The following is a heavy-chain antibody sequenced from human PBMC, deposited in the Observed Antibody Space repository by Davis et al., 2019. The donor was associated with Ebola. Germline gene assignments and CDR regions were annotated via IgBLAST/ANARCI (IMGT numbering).Heavy chain of an antibody. CDR1: GFTFSSYW. CDR3: ARGIQLWPKNNWFDP. CDR2: INSDGSST. J-gene: IGHJ5*02. D-gene: IGHD5-18*01. Sequence: HTGGSLRLSCAASGFTFSSYWMHWVRHAPGKGLVWVSRINSDGSSTSYADSVKGRFTISRDNAKNTLYLQMNSLRAEDTAVYYCARGIQLWPKNNWFDPWGQGTLVTVSS. V-gene: IGHV3-74*01.